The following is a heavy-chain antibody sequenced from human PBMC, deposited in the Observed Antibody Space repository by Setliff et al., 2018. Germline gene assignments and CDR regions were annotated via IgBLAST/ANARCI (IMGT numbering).Heavy chain of an antibody. CDR3: ARDIDTTSHYGMFDY. CDR1: GFTFDNYW. Sequence: GGSLRLSCVASGFTFDNYWMGWVRQPPGKGLEWVAVMWSDGTKKYYADSVKGRFTVSRDISRNTVFLDMNSLRAEDTAVYHCARDIDTTSHYGMFDYWGQGALVTVSS. J-gene: IGHJ4*02. V-gene: IGHV3-33*08. D-gene: IGHD3-9*01. CDR2: MWSDGTKK.